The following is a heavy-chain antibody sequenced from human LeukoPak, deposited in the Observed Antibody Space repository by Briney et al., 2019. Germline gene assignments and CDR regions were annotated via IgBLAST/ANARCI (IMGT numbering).Heavy chain of an antibody. CDR3: ARDRHAGLLPIAAAGTTCWFDP. CDR1: RGTFSSYA. CDR2: IIPIFGTA. Sequence: ASVKVSCKASRGTFSSYAISWVRQAPGQGLEWMGGIIPIFGTANYAQKFQGRVTITADESTSTAYMELSSLRSEDTAVYYCARDRHAGLLPIAAAGTTCWFDPWGQGTLVTVSS. D-gene: IGHD6-13*01. J-gene: IGHJ5*02. V-gene: IGHV1-69*13.